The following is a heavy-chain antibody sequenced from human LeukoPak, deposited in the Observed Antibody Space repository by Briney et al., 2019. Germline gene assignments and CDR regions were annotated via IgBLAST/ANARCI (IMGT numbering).Heavy chain of an antibody. V-gene: IGHV3-66*01. CDR3: ARGNTAMSN. J-gene: IGHJ4*02. CDR2: IYSGGRT. Sequence: GGSLRLSCAASGFTVSNNYMNWVRQAPGKGLEWVSIIYSGGRTYYADSVRGRFSISRDKSKNTLYLQMNSLRAEDTAVYFCARGNTAMSNWGQGTLVTVSS. D-gene: IGHD5-18*01. CDR1: GFTVSNNY.